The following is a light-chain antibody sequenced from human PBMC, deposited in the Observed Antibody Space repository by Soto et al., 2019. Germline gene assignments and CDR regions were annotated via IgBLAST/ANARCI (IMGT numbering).Light chain of an antibody. J-gene: IGKJ4*01. Sequence: DIVMTQSPDSLAVCLGERATINCESSRSILYSSNNKNYVVWYQQKPGQPPKALIYWASTRESGVPDRFSGSGSGTDFTLTISSLQAEDVAVYYCQQYYSAPLTFGGGTKVDI. CDR2: WAS. CDR1: RSILYSSNNKNY. V-gene: IGKV4-1*01. CDR3: QQYYSAPLT.